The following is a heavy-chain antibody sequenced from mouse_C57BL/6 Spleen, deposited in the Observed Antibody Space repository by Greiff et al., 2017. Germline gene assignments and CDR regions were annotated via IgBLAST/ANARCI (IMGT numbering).Heavy chain of an antibody. Sequence: EVKLMESGGGLVQPKGSLKLSCAASGFSFNTYAMNWVRQAPGKGLEWVARIRSKSNNYATYYADSVKDRFTISRDDSESMLYLQMNNLKTEDTAMYYCVREGYWFAYRGQGTLVTVSA. V-gene: IGHV10-1*01. J-gene: IGHJ3*01. CDR1: GFSFNTYA. CDR2: IRSKSNNYAT. CDR3: VREGYWFAY.